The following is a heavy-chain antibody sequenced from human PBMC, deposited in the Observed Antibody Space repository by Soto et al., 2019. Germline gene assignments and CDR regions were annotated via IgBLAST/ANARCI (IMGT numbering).Heavy chain of an antibody. Sequence: EVQLVQSGAEVKKPGESLKISCKGSGYSFTSYWITWVRQMPGKGLEWMGIIHPRDSESRYSPSFKGQVTISADKSISTAYLQWSSLKASDTAIYYCARQSTGDSEDFWGQGTLVTVSS. CDR2: IHPRDSES. CDR3: ARQSTGDSEDF. D-gene: IGHD7-27*01. V-gene: IGHV5-51*01. CDR1: GYSFTSYW. J-gene: IGHJ4*02.